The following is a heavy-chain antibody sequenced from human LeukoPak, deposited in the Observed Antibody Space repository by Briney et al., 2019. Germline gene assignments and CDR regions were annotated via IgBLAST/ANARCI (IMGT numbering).Heavy chain of an antibody. J-gene: IGHJ4*02. Sequence: PGGSLRLSCAASGFTFSTYAITWVRQGPGKGLEWVSAIRPDGDRTYYANSVRGRFTISRDNSKDTVYLQINGLRVEDTAVYYCAREQSGTRGWYTIDYWGQGTLVTVSS. V-gene: IGHV3-23*01. CDR2: IRPDGDRT. D-gene: IGHD6-19*01. CDR3: AREQSGTRGWYTIDY. CDR1: GFTFSTYA.